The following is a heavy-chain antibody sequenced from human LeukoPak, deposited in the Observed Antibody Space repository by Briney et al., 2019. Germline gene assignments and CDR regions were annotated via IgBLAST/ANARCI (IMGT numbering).Heavy chain of an antibody. D-gene: IGHD3-22*01. J-gene: IGHJ4*02. CDR2: ISSSSSTI. Sequence: GGSLRLSCAASGFTFSSYSMNWVRQAPGKGLEGVSYISSSSSTIYYADSVKGRFTISRDNAKNSLYLQMNSLRAEDTAVYYCARDYYDSSGYFFDYWGQGTLVTVSS. CDR3: ARDYYDSSGYFFDY. CDR1: GFTFSSYS. V-gene: IGHV3-48*01.